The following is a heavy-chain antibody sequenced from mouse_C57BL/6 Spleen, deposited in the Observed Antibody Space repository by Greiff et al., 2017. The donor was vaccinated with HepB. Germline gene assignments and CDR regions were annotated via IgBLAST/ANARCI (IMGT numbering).Heavy chain of an antibody. CDR3: ASSNPYYAMDY. J-gene: IGHJ4*01. CDR1: GYAFTNYL. V-gene: IGHV1-54*01. CDR2: INPGSGGT. Sequence: QVQLKQSGAELVRPGTSVKVSCKASGYAFTNYLIEWVKQRPGQGLEWIGVINPGSGGTNYNEKFKGKATLTADKSSSTAYMQLSSLTSEDSAVYFCASSNPYYAMDYWGQGTSVTVSS. D-gene: IGHD2-5*01.